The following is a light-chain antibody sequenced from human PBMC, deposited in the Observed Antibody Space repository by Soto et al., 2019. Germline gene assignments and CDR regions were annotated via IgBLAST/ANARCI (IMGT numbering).Light chain of an antibody. CDR3: HQYGSSPLT. Sequence: EIVLMQSPGTLSLSPGERATLSCWASQSVSRNYLAWYQQIPGQAPRLLMYEASSRPAGIPDRFSGSVSGTHFTLTISGLEPEDFAVYYCHQYGSSPLTFGGGTKVEIK. J-gene: IGKJ4*01. V-gene: IGKV3-20*01. CDR1: QSVSRNY. CDR2: EAS.